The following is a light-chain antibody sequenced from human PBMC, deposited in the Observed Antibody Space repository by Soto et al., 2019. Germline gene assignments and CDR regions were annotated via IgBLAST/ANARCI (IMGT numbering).Light chain of an antibody. V-gene: IGKV3-20*01. Sequence: EIVLTQSPGTLSLSPGERATLSCRASQSVSNHYLAWYQQKPGQAPRLLIYGASNRATGIPDRFSGSGSGTDFTLTIRRLEPEVFAVYDCQQYGSSGTFGQGTNVEI. CDR1: QSVSNHY. CDR2: GAS. CDR3: QQYGSSGT. J-gene: IGKJ1*01.